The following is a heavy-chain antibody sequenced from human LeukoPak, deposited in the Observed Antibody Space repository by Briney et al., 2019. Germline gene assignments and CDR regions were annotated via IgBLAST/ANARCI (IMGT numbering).Heavy chain of an antibody. V-gene: IGHV3-21*01. CDR2: ISSSSSYI. D-gene: IGHD3-3*01. CDR3: ARADYYDFWSGYPISGGDAFDI. J-gene: IGHJ3*02. CDR1: GFTFSSYS. Sequence: GGSLRLSCAASGFTFSSYSMNWVRQAPGKGLEWVSSISSSSSYIYYADSVKGRFTISRDNAKNSLYLQMNSLRAEDTAVYYCARADYYDFWSGYPISGGDAFDIWGQGTMVTVSS.